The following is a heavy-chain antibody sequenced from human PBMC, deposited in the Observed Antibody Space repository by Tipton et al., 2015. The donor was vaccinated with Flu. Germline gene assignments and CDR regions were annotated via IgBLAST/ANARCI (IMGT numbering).Heavy chain of an antibody. CDR3: ARRDYSNYVSEPKNWFDP. Sequence: TLSLTCTVSGGSMSSYYWSWIRQSPGKGLEWIGNIYYSGFPNYDPSLKSRVTISVDMSKNQFSLRLSSVTAADTAVYYCARRDYSNYVSEPKNWFDPWGQGTLVTVSS. V-gene: IGHV4-59*08. CDR2: IYYSGFP. CDR1: GGSMSSYY. J-gene: IGHJ5*02. D-gene: IGHD4-11*01.